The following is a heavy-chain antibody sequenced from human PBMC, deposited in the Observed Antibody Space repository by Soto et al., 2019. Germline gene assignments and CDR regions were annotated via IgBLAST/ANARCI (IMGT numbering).Heavy chain of an antibody. D-gene: IGHD6-6*01. J-gene: IGHJ6*02. V-gene: IGHV3-30-3*01. CDR1: GFTFSSYA. Sequence: GSLRLSCAASGFTFSSYAMHWVRQAPGKGLEWVAVISYDGSNKYYADSVKGRFTISRDNSKNTLYLQMNSLRAEDTAVYYCARDTHLSSSSPYYYYGMDVWGQGTTVTVSS. CDR3: ARDTHLSSSSPYYYYGMDV. CDR2: ISYDGSNK.